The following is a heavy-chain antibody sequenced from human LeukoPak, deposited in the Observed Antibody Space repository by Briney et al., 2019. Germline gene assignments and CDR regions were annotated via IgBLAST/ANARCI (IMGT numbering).Heavy chain of an antibody. D-gene: IGHD4/OR15-4a*01. J-gene: IGHJ4*02. CDR2: IYSDNT. CDR3: ARRAGAYSHPYDY. V-gene: IGHV3-53*01. CDR1: GFTVSSNS. Sequence: GGSLRLSCTVSGFTVSSNSMSWVRQAPGKALEWVSFIYSDNTHYSDSVKGRFTISRDNSKNTLYLQMNSLRAEDTAVYYCARRAGAYSHPYDYWGQGTLVTVSS.